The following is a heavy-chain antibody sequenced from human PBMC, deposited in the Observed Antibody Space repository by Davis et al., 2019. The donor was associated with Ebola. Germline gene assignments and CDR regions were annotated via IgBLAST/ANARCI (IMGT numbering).Heavy chain of an antibody. V-gene: IGHV1-46*01. J-gene: IGHJ4*02. Sequence: AASVKVSCKASGYTFTGYYMHWVRQAPGQGLEWMGIINPSGGSTSYAQKFQGRVTITRDTSASTAYMELSSLRSEDTAVYYCARGVVVDPFDYWGQGTLVTVSS. CDR1: GYTFTGYY. D-gene: IGHD2-15*01. CDR3: ARGVVVDPFDY. CDR2: INPSGGST.